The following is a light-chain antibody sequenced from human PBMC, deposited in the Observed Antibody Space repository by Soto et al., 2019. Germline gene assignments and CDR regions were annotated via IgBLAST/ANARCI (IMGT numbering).Light chain of an antibody. Sequence: QSALTQPRSVSGSPGQSVTISCTGTSSDVGVYNYVSWYQQHPGKAPKLMIYDVSKRPSGVPDRFSGSKSGNTASLTISGLQAEDEADYYCCSYAGSYTFGVFGTGTKLTVL. CDR2: DVS. CDR1: SSDVGVYNY. V-gene: IGLV2-11*01. J-gene: IGLJ1*01. CDR3: CSYAGSYTFGV.